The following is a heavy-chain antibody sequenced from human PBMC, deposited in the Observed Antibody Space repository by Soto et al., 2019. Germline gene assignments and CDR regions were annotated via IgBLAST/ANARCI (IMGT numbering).Heavy chain of an antibody. J-gene: IGHJ4*02. Sequence: QVQLQESGPGLVKPSETLSLTCTVSGGSISSYYWSWIRQPPGKGLEWIGYIFYSGSTNYNPSLKSRVTISVDTSKNQFSLKLSSVTAADTAVYYCARRRDAYMYFDYWGQGTLVTVSS. CDR2: IFYSGST. CDR3: ARRRDAYMYFDY. D-gene: IGHD2-2*01. V-gene: IGHV4-59*08. CDR1: GGSISSYY.